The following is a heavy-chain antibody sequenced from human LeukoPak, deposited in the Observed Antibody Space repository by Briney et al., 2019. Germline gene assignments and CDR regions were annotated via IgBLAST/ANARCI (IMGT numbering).Heavy chain of an antibody. V-gene: IGHV1-18*01. CDR3: ARDDYGDYDWYFDY. CDR1: GYTFTIYG. D-gene: IGHD4-17*01. J-gene: IGHJ4*02. CDR2: ISAYNGNT. Sequence: ASVTVSCKASGYTFTIYGISWVRQAPGQGLEWMGWISAYNGNTNYAQKLQGRVTMTTDTSTSTANMELRSLRSDDTAVYYCARDDYGDYDWYFDYWGQGTLVTASS.